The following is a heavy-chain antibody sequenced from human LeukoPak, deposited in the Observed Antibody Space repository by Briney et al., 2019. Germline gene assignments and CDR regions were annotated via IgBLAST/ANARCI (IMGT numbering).Heavy chain of an antibody. J-gene: IGHJ4*02. CDR2: IYYSGST. Sequence: SETLSLTCTVSGGSISSYYWSWIRQPPGKGLEWIGYIYYSGSTNYNPSLKSRVTIPVDTSKNQFSLKLSSVTAADTAVYYCARLARYCSGGSCTSFDYWGQGTLVTISS. V-gene: IGHV4-59*08. CDR1: GGSISSYY. CDR3: ARLARYCSGGSCTSFDY. D-gene: IGHD2-15*01.